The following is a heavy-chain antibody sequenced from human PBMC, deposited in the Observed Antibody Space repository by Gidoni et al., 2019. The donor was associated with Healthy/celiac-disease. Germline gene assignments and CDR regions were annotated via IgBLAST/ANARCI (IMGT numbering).Heavy chain of an antibody. J-gene: IGHJ4*02. CDR1: GGSISRSSYY. V-gene: IGHV4-39*01. D-gene: IGHD2-2*01. CDR3: ARGVVPAAIPSGYFDY. Sequence: QLQLQESGPGLVKPSATLSLTCTVSGGSISRSSYYWGWIRQPPGKGLEWIGSIYYSGSTYYNPSLKSRVTISVDTSKNQFSLKLSSVTAADTAVYYCARGVVPAAIPSGYFDYWGQGTLVTVSS. CDR2: IYYSGST.